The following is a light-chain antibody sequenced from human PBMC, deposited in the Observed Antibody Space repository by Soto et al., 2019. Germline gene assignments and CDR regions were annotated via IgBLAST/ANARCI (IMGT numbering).Light chain of an antibody. CDR3: QQYDDLPLT. J-gene: IGKJ4*01. CDR1: RDIAHY. V-gene: IGKV1-33*01. Sequence: DIPLTQSPSSLSASVGDRITITCQASRDIAHYLSWYQQKPGKAPQLLVYDASKLQTGVPSRFSGSASGTDFTFASSSLQPEDRATYFCQQYDDLPLTFGGGTKVEIK. CDR2: DAS.